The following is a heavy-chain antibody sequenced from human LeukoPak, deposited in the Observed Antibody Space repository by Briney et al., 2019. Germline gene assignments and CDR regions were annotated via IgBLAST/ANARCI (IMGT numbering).Heavy chain of an antibody. J-gene: IGHJ5*02. CDR1: GESFSGYY. D-gene: IGHD3-10*01. CDR2: INHSGST. Sequence: SETLSLTCAVYGESFSGYYWSWLRQPPGKGLEWIGEINHSGSTNYNPSLKSRVTISVDTSKNQFSLKLSSVTAADTAVYYCARHGLLYGSGKRWFDPWGQGTLVTVSS. V-gene: IGHV4-34*01. CDR3: ARHGLLYGSGKRWFDP.